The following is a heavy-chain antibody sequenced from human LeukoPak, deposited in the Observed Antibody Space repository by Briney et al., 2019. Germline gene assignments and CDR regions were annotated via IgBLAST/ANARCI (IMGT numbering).Heavy chain of an antibody. V-gene: IGHV3-21*01. Sequence: SGGSLRLSCAASGFIFSNYKMNWVRRAPGKGLEWVSSISGRSSYISYADSVKGRFTISRDNAENSLYLQMSSLRAEDTALYYCAKDMGYCSGGSCYPGAFDIWGQGTMVTVSS. CDR3: AKDMGYCSGGSCYPGAFDI. CDR2: ISGRSSYI. CDR1: GFIFSNYK. D-gene: IGHD2-15*01. J-gene: IGHJ3*02.